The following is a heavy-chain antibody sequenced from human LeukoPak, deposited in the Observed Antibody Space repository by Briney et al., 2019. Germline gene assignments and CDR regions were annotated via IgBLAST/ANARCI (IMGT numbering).Heavy chain of an antibody. CDR2: IDPNSGVT. Sequence: GASVKVSCKASGYTLTDNHLYWVRQAPGQGLEWMGWIDPNSGVTNFAQNFQGRLTMTTDTSISTAYMELSRLTSDDTTVYYCARELGMNAFDVWGQGTLITVFS. V-gene: IGHV1-2*02. CDR1: GYTLTDNH. D-gene: IGHD7-27*01. CDR3: ARELGMNAFDV. J-gene: IGHJ3*01.